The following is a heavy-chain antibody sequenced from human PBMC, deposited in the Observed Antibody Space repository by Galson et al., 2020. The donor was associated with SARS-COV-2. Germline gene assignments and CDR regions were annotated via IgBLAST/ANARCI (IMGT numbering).Heavy chain of an antibody. J-gene: IGHJ4*02. D-gene: IGHD3-10*01. CDR1: GYTFTGFY. Sequence: ASVKVPCKASGYTFTGFYIHWVRQAPAQGLEWMGWIDPKRGDTNFRQKFQGRVTMTRDTPISTAYMELRSLRSDDTAVYYCAKTFYYGLGSYSLLDFWGQGSLVTVSS. V-gene: IGHV1-2*02. CDR3: AKTFYYGLGSYSLLDF. CDR2: IDPKRGDT.